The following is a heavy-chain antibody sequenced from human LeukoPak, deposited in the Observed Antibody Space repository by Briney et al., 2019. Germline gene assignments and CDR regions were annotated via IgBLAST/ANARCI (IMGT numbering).Heavy chain of an antibody. J-gene: IGHJ3*02. V-gene: IGHV3-74*01. CDR2: VNTIGNST. CDR3: AREALYDSSSSLGAFDI. D-gene: IGHD3-22*01. CDR1: GFTFTDSW. Sequence: GGSLRLSCAASGFTFTDSWMHWVRQAPGKGLMWVARVNTIGNSTIYADSVKGRFDVSRDNTKNVVYLQMNGLSFDDTGVYYCAREALYDSSSSLGAFDIWGRGTMVTVSS.